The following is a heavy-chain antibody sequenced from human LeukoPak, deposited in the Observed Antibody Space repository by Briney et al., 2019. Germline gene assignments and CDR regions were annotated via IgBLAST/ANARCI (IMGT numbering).Heavy chain of an antibody. Sequence: GGSLRLSCAASGFTFSSDAMSWVRQAPGKGLEWVSVISGSGGSTYYADSVKGRFTISRGNSKNTLYLQMNSLRAEDTAVYYCTKRSSSSYYFDYWGQGTLVTVSS. V-gene: IGHV3-23*01. J-gene: IGHJ4*02. CDR1: GFTFSSDA. D-gene: IGHD2-2*01. CDR3: TKRSSSSYYFDY. CDR2: ISGSGGST.